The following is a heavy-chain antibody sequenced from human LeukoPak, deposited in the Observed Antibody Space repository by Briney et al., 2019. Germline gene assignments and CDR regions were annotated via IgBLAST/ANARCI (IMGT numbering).Heavy chain of an antibody. CDR3: ARSYYDSSGYYRYYYYGMDV. J-gene: IGHJ6*02. D-gene: IGHD3-22*01. V-gene: IGHV1-3*01. CDR2: INAGNGNT. Sequence: ASVKVSCKASGYTFTSYYMHWVRQAPGQRLEWMGWINAGNGNTKYSQKFQGRVTITRDTSASTAYMELSSLRSEDTAVYYCARSYYDSSGYYRYYYYGMDVWGQGTTVTVSS. CDR1: GYTFTSYY.